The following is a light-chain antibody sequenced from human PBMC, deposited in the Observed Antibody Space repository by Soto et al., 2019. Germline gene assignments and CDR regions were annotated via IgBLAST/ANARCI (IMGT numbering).Light chain of an antibody. CDR1: QSVLYSSNNKNY. Sequence: DIVMTQSPDSLAVSLGERATINCKSSQSVLYSSNNKNYLAWYQQKPGQPPKLLMYRASTRESGVPDRFSGSGSGTDYTHTISSLQAEDVAVYYCQQYYSTLPTFGQGTKVEIK. CDR3: QQYYSTLPT. V-gene: IGKV4-1*01. J-gene: IGKJ1*01. CDR2: RAS.